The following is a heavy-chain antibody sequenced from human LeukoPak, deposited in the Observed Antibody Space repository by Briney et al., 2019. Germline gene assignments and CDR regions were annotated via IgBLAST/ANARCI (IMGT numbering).Heavy chain of an antibody. Sequence: SQTVSLTCTVSGFSISSGSYLWRSIRQPAGWVVEWIGRIYTSGSTNYNTSLKSRVTISVDTSKNQFSLNLSSVTAADTAVYYCARSRAYSYYDFWSGSPTLDYWGQGTLVTVSS. D-gene: IGHD3-3*01. CDR3: ARSRAYSYYDFWSGSPTLDY. J-gene: IGHJ4*02. CDR2: IYTSGST. CDR1: GFSISSGSYL. V-gene: IGHV4-61*02.